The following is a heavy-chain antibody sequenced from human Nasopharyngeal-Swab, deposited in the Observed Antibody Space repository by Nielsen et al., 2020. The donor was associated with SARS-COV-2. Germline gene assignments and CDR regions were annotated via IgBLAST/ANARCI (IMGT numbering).Heavy chain of an antibody. CDR2: IIPIFGTA. J-gene: IGHJ4*02. CDR3: ARNPVDYDYVWGSYRYRTFDY. D-gene: IGHD3-16*02. Sequence: SVKVSSKASGGTFSSYATSWVRQAPGQGLEWMGGIIPIFGTANYAQKFQGRVTITADKSTSTAYMELSSLRSEDTAVYYCARNPVDYDYVWGSYRYRTFDYWGQGTLVTVSS. V-gene: IGHV1-69*06. CDR1: GGTFSSYA.